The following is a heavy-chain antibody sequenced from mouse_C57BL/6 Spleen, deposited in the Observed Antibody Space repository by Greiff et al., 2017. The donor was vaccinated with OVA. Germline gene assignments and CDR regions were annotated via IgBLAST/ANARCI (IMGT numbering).Heavy chain of an antibody. J-gene: IGHJ3*01. Sequence: EVQRVESGEGLVKPGGSLKLSCAASGFTFSSYAMSWVRQTPEKRLEWVAYISSGGDYIYYADTVKGRFTISRDNARNTLYLQMSSLKSEDTAMYYCTREGAYGSSPAGFAYWGQGTLVTVSA. V-gene: IGHV5-9-1*02. CDR1: GFTFSSYA. D-gene: IGHD1-1*01. CDR3: TREGAYGSSPAGFAY. CDR2: ISSGGDYI.